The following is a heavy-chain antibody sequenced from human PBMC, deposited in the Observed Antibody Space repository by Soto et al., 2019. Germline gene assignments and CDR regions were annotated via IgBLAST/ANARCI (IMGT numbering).Heavy chain of an antibody. V-gene: IGHV3-21*01. CDR3: ARVHKTGDSDAFDI. CDR2: ISSSSSYI. CDR1: GFTFSSYS. Sequence: GGSLRLSCAASGFTFSSYSMNWVRQAPGKGLEWVSSISSSSSYIYYADSVKGRFTISRDNAKNSLYLQMNSLRAEDTAVYYCARVHKTGDSDAFDIWGQGTMVTVSS. J-gene: IGHJ3*02. D-gene: IGHD7-27*01.